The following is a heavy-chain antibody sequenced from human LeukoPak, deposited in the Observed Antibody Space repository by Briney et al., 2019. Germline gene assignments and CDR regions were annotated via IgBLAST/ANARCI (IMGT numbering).Heavy chain of an antibody. CDR2: ISYDGSNK. CDR3: ASLYYYDSSAQPGFDY. J-gene: IGHJ4*02. Sequence: GGSLRLSCAASGFTFSSYAMHWVRQAPGKGLEWVAVISYDGSNKYYADSVKGRFTISRDNSKNTLYLQMNSLRAEDTAVYYCASLYYYDSSAQPGFDYWGQGTLVTVSS. CDR1: GFTFSSYA. V-gene: IGHV3-30-3*01. D-gene: IGHD3-22*01.